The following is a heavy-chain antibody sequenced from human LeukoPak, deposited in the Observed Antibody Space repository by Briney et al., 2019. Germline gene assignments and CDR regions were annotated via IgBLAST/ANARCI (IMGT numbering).Heavy chain of an antibody. CDR3: ARDWVAAAGIGAFDI. V-gene: IGHV3-21*01. Sequence: GGSLRLSCAASGFTVSSNYMSWVRQAPGKGLEWVSSISSSSSYIYYADSVKGRFTISRDNAKNSLYLQMNSLRAEDTAVYYCARDWVAAAGIGAFDIWGQGTLVTVSS. CDR1: GFTVSSNY. CDR2: ISSSSSYI. J-gene: IGHJ4*02. D-gene: IGHD6-13*01.